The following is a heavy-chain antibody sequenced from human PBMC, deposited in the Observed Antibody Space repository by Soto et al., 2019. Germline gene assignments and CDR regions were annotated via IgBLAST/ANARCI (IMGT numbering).Heavy chain of an antibody. CDR1: AFTFKNHW. D-gene: IGHD3-22*01. J-gene: IGHJ4*02. CDR2: INGDGSFT. Sequence: EVQLVESGGGLVQPGGSQRLSCAASAFTFKNHWMHWVRQVPGKGPVWVSRINGDGSFTSYADAMKGRFTISRDNAKNTLTLKINRLRAEDTAVYYGAREIYDDYDISGFDHWGQGTLVTVSS. V-gene: IGHV3-74*01. CDR3: AREIYDDYDISGFDH.